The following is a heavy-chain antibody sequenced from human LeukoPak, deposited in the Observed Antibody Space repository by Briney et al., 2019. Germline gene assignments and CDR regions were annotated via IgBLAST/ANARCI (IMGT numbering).Heavy chain of an antibody. CDR3: AKWGLSRFDY. J-gene: IGHJ4*02. D-gene: IGHD3-16*02. Sequence: PGGSLRLSCAASGFTFSSSAMSWVRQAPGKGLEWVTSMSSSGGSTYYADSVKGRFTISRDNSKNTLYLQMNSLRAEDTAVHYCAKWGLSRFDYWGQGTLVTVSS. CDR2: MSSSGGST. CDR1: GFTFSSSA. V-gene: IGHV3-23*01.